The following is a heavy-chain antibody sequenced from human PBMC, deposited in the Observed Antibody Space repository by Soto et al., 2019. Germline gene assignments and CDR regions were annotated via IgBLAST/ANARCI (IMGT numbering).Heavy chain of an antibody. CDR3: ARVEIVATS. Sequence: EVQLVESGGGLVQPGGSLRLSCAASGFTFSDHYMDWVRQAPGKGLEWVGRIRNKANSYTTEYAASVKGRFTISRDDSKNSLYLEMNSLKTEDTAVYYCARVEIVATSWGQGTLVIVSS. V-gene: IGHV3-72*01. CDR1: GFTFSDHY. CDR2: IRNKANSYTT. D-gene: IGHD5-12*01. J-gene: IGHJ4*02.